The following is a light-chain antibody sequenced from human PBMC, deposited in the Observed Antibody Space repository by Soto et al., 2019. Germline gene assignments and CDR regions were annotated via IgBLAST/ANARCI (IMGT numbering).Light chain of an antibody. J-gene: IGLJ3*02. Sequence: QSVLTQPPSASGTPGQRVTISCSGSRSNIGSGAVNWYQQLPGTAPKLLIYSNNQRPSGVPDRFSGSKSGTSASLAISGLQSEDETDYYCAACDGSLNGWVFGGGTKLTVL. V-gene: IGLV1-44*01. CDR2: SNN. CDR3: AACDGSLNGWV. CDR1: RSNIGSGA.